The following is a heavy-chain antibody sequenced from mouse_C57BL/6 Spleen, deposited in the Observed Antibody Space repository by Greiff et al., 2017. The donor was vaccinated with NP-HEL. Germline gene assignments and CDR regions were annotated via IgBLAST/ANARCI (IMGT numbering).Heavy chain of an antibody. J-gene: IGHJ3*01. CDR3: ARDYGSSWFAY. D-gene: IGHD1-1*01. CDR2: ISDGGSYT. V-gene: IGHV5-4*01. CDR1: GFTFSSYA. Sequence: EVKLMESGGGLVKPGGSLKLSCAASGFTFSSYAMSWVRQTPEKRLEWVATISDGGSYTYYPDNVKGRFTISRDNAKNNLYLQMSHLKSEDTAMYYCARDYGSSWFAYWGQGTLVTVSA.